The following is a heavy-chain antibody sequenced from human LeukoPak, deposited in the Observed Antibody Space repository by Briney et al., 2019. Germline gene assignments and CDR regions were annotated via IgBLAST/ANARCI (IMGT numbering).Heavy chain of an antibody. D-gene: IGHD5-24*01. CDR1: GGTFSSYA. V-gene: IGHV1-69*13. CDR2: IIPIFGTA. Sequence: GASVKVSCTASGGTFSSYAISWVRQAPGQGLEWMGGIIPIFGTANYAQKFQGRVTITADESTSTAYMELSSLRSEDTAVYYCARDPEEMATIGYFQHWGQGTLVTVSS. CDR3: ARDPEEMATIGYFQH. J-gene: IGHJ1*01.